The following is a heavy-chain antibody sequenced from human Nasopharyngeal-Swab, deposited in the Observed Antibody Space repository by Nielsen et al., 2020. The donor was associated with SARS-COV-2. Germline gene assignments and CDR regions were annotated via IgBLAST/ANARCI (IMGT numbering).Heavy chain of an antibody. Sequence: SETLSLTFTVSGGSISSYYWSWIRQPPGKGLEWIGYIYYSGSTNYNPSLKSRVTISVDTSKNQLSLKLTSVTAADTAVYYCARGRGTRSYFDYWGQGTQVTVSS. CDR3: ARGRGTRSYFDY. J-gene: IGHJ4*02. CDR1: GGSISSYY. D-gene: IGHD3/OR15-3a*01. V-gene: IGHV4-59*01. CDR2: IYYSGST.